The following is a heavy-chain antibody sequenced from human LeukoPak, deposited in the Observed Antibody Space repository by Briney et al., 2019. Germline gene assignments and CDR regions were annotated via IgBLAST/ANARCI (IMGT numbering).Heavy chain of an antibody. J-gene: IGHJ4*02. CDR3: ARDYSDSSGYYIY. CDR1: GGSFSSGGYY. CDR2: IYYSGST. V-gene: IGHV4-31*11. Sequence: SETLSLTCAVYGGSFSSGGYYWSWIRQHPGKGLEWIGYIYYSGSTYYNPSLKSRVTISVDTSKNQFSLKLSSVTAADTAVYYCARDYSDSSGYYIYWGQGTLVTVSS. D-gene: IGHD3-22*01.